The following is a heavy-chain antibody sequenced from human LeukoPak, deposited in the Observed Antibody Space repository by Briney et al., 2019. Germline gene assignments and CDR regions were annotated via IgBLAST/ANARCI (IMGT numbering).Heavy chain of an antibody. V-gene: IGHV3-21*01. CDR2: ISGSSSNI. CDR3: ARNSEGY. J-gene: IGHJ4*02. Sequence: PGGSLRLSCAASGFTFSSYNMNWVRQAPGKGLEWVSSISGSSSNIYYADSVKGRFTTSRDNAKNSLYLQVNSLRGEDTAVYYCARNSEGYWGQGTLVTVSS. CDR1: GFTFSSYN. D-gene: IGHD2-21*01.